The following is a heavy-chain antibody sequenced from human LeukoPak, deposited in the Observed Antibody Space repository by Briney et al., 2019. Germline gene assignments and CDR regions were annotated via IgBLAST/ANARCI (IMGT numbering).Heavy chain of an antibody. CDR3: ARHFSPRRRGYDFWSGYQGYYYMDV. D-gene: IGHD3-3*01. V-gene: IGHV4-39*01. J-gene: IGHJ6*03. Sequence: SQTLSLTCSVSGDSITNYYWNWIRQPPGKGLEWIGSIYYSGSTYYNPSLKSRVTISVDTSKNQFSLKLSSVTAADTAVYYCARHFSPRRRGYDFWSGYQGYYYMDVWGKGTTVTVSS. CDR1: GDSITNYY. CDR2: IYYSGST.